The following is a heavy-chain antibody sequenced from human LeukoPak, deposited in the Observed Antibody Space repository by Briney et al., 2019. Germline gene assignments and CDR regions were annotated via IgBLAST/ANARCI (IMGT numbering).Heavy chain of an antibody. CDR3: ARGGYYDSSGYYREVVY. CDR2: ISYDGSNK. D-gene: IGHD3-22*01. CDR1: GFTFSSYA. V-gene: IGHV3-30-3*01. Sequence: PGGSLRLSCAASGFTFSSYAMHWVRQAPGKGLEWVAVISYDGSNKYYADSVKGRSTISRDNSKNTLYLQMNSLRAEDTAVYYCARGGYYDSSGYYREVVYWGQGTLVTVSS. J-gene: IGHJ4*02.